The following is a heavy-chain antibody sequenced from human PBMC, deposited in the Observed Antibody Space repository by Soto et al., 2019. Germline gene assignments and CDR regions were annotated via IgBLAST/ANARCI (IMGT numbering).Heavy chain of an antibody. CDR2: ISYDGSNK. V-gene: IGHV3-30-3*01. Sequence: QVQLVESGGGVVQPGRSLRLSCAASGFTFSSYAMHWVRQAPGKGLEWVAVISYDGSNKYYADSVKGRFTISRDNSKNTLYLQMNSLRAEDTAVYYCARDGHYGGNHHFDYWGQGTLVTVSS. D-gene: IGHD4-17*01. J-gene: IGHJ4*02. CDR3: ARDGHYGGNHHFDY. CDR1: GFTFSSYA.